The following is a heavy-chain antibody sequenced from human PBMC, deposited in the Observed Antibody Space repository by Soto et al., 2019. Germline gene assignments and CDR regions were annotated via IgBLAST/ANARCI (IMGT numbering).Heavy chain of an antibody. V-gene: IGHV4-31*03. Sequence: PSETLSLTCTVSGGSISSGGYYWSWIRQHPGKGLEWIGYIYYSGSTYYNPSLKSRVTISVDTSKNQFSLKLSSVTAADTAVYYCASLYYYDSSGYYYFDYWGQGTLVTVSS. CDR2: IYYSGST. CDR1: GGSISSGGYY. J-gene: IGHJ4*02. CDR3: ASLYYYDSSGYYYFDY. D-gene: IGHD3-22*01.